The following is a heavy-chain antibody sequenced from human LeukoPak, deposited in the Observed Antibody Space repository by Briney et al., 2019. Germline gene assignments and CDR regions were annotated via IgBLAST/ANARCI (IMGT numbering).Heavy chain of an antibody. CDR1: TFIFSNYA. CDR3: AKVASGSGSIYYYGMDV. V-gene: IGHV3-23*01. CDR2: ITGSGGTT. D-gene: IGHD3-10*01. Sequence: PGGSLRLSCAASTFIFSNYAMSWVRQAPGKGLEWVSAITGSGGTTYYAESVKGRFTISRDNSKNTLYLQMNSLRAEDTAVYHCAKVASGSGSIYYYGMDVWGQGTTVTVSS. J-gene: IGHJ6*02.